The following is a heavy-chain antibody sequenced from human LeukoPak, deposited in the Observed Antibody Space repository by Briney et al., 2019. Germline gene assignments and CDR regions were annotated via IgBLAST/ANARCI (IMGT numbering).Heavy chain of an antibody. V-gene: IGHV4-59*08. CDR2: IYHNGIT. CDR3: ARRAYYDTSGYYPTSGYFDL. CDR1: GGSIFSYY. D-gene: IGHD3-22*01. Sequence: SETLSLTCTVSGGSIFSYYWNWIREPPGKGLEWIGYIYHNGITSYNPSLRSRGTISIATSKNQFSLRLRSVTAADTAIYYCARRAYYDTSGYYPTSGYFDLWGRGTLVP. J-gene: IGHJ2*01.